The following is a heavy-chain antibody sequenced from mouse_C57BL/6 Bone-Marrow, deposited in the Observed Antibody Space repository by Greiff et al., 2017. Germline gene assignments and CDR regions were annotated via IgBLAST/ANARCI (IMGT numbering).Heavy chain of an antibody. V-gene: IGHV14-4*01. D-gene: IGHD4-1*01. Sequence: VQLKESGAELVRPGASVKLSCTASGFNIKDDYMHWVKQRPEQGLEWIGWIDPENGDTEYASKFQGKAPITADTSSNTAYLQLSSLTSEDTAVYYCTTTGSMDYWGQGTSVTVSS. CDR3: TTTGSMDY. CDR2: IDPENGDT. CDR1: GFNIKDDY. J-gene: IGHJ4*01.